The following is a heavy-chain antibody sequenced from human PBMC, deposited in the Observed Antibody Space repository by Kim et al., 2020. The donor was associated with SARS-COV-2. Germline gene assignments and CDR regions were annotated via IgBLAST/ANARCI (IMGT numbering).Heavy chain of an antibody. CDR1: GYTLTELS. CDR3: ATEGLAVAGTRKVQYGMDV. D-gene: IGHD6-19*01. J-gene: IGHJ6*02. CDR2: FDPEDGET. V-gene: IGHV1-24*01. Sequence: ASVKVSCKVSGYTLTELSMHWVRQAPGKGLEWMGGFDPEDGETIYAQKFQGRVNMTEDTSTDTAYMELSSLRSEDTAVYYCATEGLAVAGTRKVQYGMDVWGQGTTVTVSS.